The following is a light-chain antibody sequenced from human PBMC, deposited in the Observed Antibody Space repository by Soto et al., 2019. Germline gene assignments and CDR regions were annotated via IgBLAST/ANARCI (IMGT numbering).Light chain of an antibody. CDR3: QQYFNPPLT. J-gene: IGKJ4*01. V-gene: IGKV4-1*01. CDR1: QSILSSSNNKNY. CDR2: WAS. Sequence: DIVMTQSPDSLAVSLGERATINCKSSQSILSSSNNKNYLAWYQQKPGQPPNVLIYWASTRESGVPDRFSGGGSGTEFTLTISSLQAEDLAVYYCQQYFNPPLTFGGGTKVEIK.